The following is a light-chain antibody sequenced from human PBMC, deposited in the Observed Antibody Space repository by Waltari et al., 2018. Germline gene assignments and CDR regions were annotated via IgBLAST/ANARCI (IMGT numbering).Light chain of an antibody. CDR2: DVS. Sequence: QSALTQPRSVSGTPGQSVTISCTGTRSDVGVYKYVSLYQPHPVKAPQRMIYDVSNRPSGVPDRFSGSKSGNTASLTISGLQADDEADYYCCSYAGSHWVFGGGTELTVL. J-gene: IGLJ3*02. V-gene: IGLV2-11*01. CDR1: RSDVGVYKY. CDR3: CSYAGSHWV.